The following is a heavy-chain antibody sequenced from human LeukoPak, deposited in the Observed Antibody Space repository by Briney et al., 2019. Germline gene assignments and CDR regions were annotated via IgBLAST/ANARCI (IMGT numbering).Heavy chain of an antibody. CDR1: GFTFSSYS. D-gene: IGHD6-13*01. Sequence: GGSLRLSCAASGFTFSSYSMNWVRQAPGKGLEWVSSISSSSSYIYYADSVKGRLTISRDNAKNSLYLQMNSLRAEDTAVYYCARGEQQLVQGDYWGQGTLVTVSS. J-gene: IGHJ4*02. CDR3: ARGEQQLVQGDY. V-gene: IGHV3-21*01. CDR2: ISSSSSYI.